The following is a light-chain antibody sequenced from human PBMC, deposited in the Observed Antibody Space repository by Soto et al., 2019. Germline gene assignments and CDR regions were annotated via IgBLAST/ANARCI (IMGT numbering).Light chain of an antibody. J-gene: IGKJ1*01. Sequence: DIQMTQSPSTLSASVGDRVTITCRASQSISNWLAWYQQKAGKAPKLLVYKASSLDSGVPSRFSGSGSGTEFTLTISSLQPDDFATYYCQQYNDYSWTFAQGTKVEIK. CDR1: QSISNW. CDR3: QQYNDYSWT. V-gene: IGKV1-5*03. CDR2: KAS.